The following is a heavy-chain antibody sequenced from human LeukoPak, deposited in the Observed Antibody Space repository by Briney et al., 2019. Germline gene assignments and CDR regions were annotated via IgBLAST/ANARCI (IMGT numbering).Heavy chain of an antibody. CDR3: ARDRRGYDFWSGRPTDY. CDR1: GFTFSSYW. Sequence: GGSLRLSCAGSGFTFSSYWMSWVRQAPGKGLEWVANIKQDGSEKYYVDSVKGRFTISRDNAKNSLYLQMNSLRAEDTAVYYCARDRRGYDFWSGRPTDYWGQETLVTVPS. D-gene: IGHD3-3*01. CDR2: IKQDGSEK. J-gene: IGHJ4*02. V-gene: IGHV3-7*01.